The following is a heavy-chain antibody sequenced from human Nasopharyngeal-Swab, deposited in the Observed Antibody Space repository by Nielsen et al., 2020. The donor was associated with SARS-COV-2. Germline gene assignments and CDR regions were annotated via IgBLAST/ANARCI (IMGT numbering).Heavy chain of an antibody. CDR2: IYYSGST. CDR3: ARGGYFDWLLGGYYFDY. CDR1: GGSISSYY. D-gene: IGHD3-9*01. Sequence: SETLSLTCTVSGGSISSYYWSWIRQPPGKGLEWIGYIYYSGSTNYNPSLKSRVTISVDTSKNQFSLKLSSVTAADTAVYYCARGGYFDWLLGGYYFDYWGQGTLVTVSS. V-gene: IGHV4-59*01. J-gene: IGHJ4*02.